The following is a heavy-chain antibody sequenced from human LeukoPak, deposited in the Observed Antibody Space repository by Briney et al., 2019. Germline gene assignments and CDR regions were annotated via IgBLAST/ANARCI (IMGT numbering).Heavy chain of an antibody. Sequence: PSGTLSLTCIVSGGSISDSYWSFIRQPPGRGLEWIGSISYSGSAYYNPSLKSRAAISLHTSNNEFSLRLTSVTATDTAVYYCARDFNSRYGGRYLDYWGQGTLVTVSS. CDR1: GGSISDSY. CDR2: ISYSGSA. CDR3: ARDFNSRYGGRYLDY. V-gene: IGHV4-59*01. D-gene: IGHD1-26*01. J-gene: IGHJ4*02.